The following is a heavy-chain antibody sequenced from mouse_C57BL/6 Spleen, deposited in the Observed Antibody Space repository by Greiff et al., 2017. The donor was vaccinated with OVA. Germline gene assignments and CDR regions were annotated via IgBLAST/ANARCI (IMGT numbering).Heavy chain of an antibody. J-gene: IGHJ3*01. CDR2: INPNNGGT. CDR1: GYTFTDYY. D-gene: IGHD2-1*01. V-gene: IGHV1-26*01. CDR3: GGGNCWFAD. Sequence: EVQLQQSGPELVKPGASVKISCKASGYTFTDYYMNWVKQSHGKSLQWIGDINPNNGGTSYNQTFKGKATLTVDKSYSTAYMEFRRLTSEDSAVYSCGGGNCWFADWGQGTLVTVSA.